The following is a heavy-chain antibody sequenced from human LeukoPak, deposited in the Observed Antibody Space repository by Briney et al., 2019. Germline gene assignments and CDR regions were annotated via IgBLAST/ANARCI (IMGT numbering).Heavy chain of an antibody. CDR3: ARDLIAARPGWFDP. D-gene: IGHD6-6*01. Sequence: ASVKVSCKASGYTFTTYGINWVRQAPGQGLEWMGWISAYNGNTNYAQNLQGRVTLTTDTSASTAYMELRSLRSDDTAVYYCARDLIAARPGWFDPWGQGTLVTVPS. CDR2: ISAYNGNT. V-gene: IGHV1-18*01. J-gene: IGHJ5*02. CDR1: GYTFTTYG.